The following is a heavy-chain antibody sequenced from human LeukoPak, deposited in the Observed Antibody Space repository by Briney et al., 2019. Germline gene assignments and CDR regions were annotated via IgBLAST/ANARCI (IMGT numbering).Heavy chain of an antibody. D-gene: IGHD2-15*01. CDR3: ARVLGTADMYYYHGMDV. J-gene: IGHJ6*04. Sequence: SETLSLTCAVSGGSIRSSNWWSWVRQPPGGGLGWIGEIYHSGSTNYNPSLKSRVTISVDKSKNQFSLKLSSVTAADTAVYYCARVLGTADMYYYHGMDVWGKGTTVTVSS. CDR2: IYHSGST. V-gene: IGHV4-4*02. CDR1: GGSIRSSNW.